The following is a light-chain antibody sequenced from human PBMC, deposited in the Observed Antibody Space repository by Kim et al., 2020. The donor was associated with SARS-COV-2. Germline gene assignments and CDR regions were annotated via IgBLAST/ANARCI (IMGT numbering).Light chain of an antibody. V-gene: IGLV3-1*01. J-gene: IGLJ1*01. Sequence: SYELTQPPSVSVSPGQTASITCSGDKLGDKYACWYQQKPGLSPVLVIYQDSKRPSGIPERFSGSNSGNTATLTISGTQAMDEADYYCQAWDSSTFYVFGTGTKVTVL. CDR2: QDS. CDR3: QAWDSSTFYV. CDR1: KLGDKY.